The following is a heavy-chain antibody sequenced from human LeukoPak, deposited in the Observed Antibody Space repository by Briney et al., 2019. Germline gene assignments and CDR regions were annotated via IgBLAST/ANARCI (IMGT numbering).Heavy chain of an antibody. CDR2: IYYSGST. J-gene: IGHJ6*02. CDR3: ARVHDYSNYGLYYYYGMDV. D-gene: IGHD4-4*01. Sequence: SETLSLTCTVSGGSISSYYWSWIRQPPGKGLEGIGYIYYSGSTNYNPSLKSRVTISVDTSKNQFSLKLSSVTAADTAVYYCARVHDYSNYGLYYYYGMDVWGQGTTVTVSS. CDR1: GGSISSYY. V-gene: IGHV4-59*01.